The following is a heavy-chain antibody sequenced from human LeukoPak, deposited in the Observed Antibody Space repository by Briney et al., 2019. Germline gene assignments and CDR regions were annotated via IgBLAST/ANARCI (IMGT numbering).Heavy chain of an antibody. D-gene: IGHD3-22*01. CDR1: RFTFSSYS. CDR3: ARDEDPDSSGYYNYFDY. CDR2: ISSSSSYI. V-gene: IGHV3-21*01. Sequence: GGSLRLSCAASRFTFSSYSMNWVRQAPGKGLEWVSSISSSSSYIYYADSVKGRFTISRDNSKNTLSLQMNSLRAEDTAVYYCARDEDPDSSGYYNYFDYWGQGTLVTVSS. J-gene: IGHJ4*02.